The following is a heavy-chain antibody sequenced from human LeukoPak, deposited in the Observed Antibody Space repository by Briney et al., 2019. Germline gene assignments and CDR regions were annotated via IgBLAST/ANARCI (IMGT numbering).Heavy chain of an antibody. CDR1: GFTVSSNY. V-gene: IGHV3-53*01. J-gene: IGHJ3*02. Sequence: GGSLRLSCAASGFTVSSNYMSWVRQAPGKGLEWVSVIYSGGSTYYADSVKGRFTISRDNSKNTLYLQMNSLRAEDTAVYYCARDNTAMADAFDIWGQGTMVTVSS. CDR2: IYSGGST. CDR3: ARDNTAMADAFDI. D-gene: IGHD5-18*01.